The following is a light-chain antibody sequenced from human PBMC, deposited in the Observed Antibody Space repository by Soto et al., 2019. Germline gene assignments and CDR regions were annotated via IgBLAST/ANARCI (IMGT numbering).Light chain of an antibody. V-gene: IGKV1-5*03. CDR2: KAS. J-gene: IGKJ1*01. Sequence: DIQMTQSPSTLSASVGDRPTITCRASQTISSWLAWYQQKPGKXPKXXIYKASTLKSGVPSRFSGSGSGTELTLTISSLQPDDGETYDCQHYNSYSEAFGQGTKVDIK. CDR3: QHYNSYSEA. CDR1: QTISSW.